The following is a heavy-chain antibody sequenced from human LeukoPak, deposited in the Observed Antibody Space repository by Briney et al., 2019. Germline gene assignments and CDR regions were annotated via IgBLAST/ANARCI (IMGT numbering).Heavy chain of an antibody. Sequence: ASVKVSCKASGYTFTGYYMHWVRQAPGQGLEWMGWINPNSGGTNYAQKFQGRVTMTRDTSISTAYMELSRLRSDDTAVYYCARGAAAREEYFDYWGQGTLVTASS. CDR3: ARGAAAREEYFDY. CDR2: INPNSGGT. D-gene: IGHD6-13*01. V-gene: IGHV1-2*02. J-gene: IGHJ4*02. CDR1: GYTFTGYY.